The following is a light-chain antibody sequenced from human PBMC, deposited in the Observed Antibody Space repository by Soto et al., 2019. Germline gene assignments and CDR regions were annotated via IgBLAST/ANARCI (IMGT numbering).Light chain of an antibody. Sequence: EIVLTQSPGTLSLSPGERATLSCRASQSVSSSYLAWYQQKPGQAPRLLIYGASSRATGIPDRFSGSGSGTDFTLTISRREPEDFAVNYCQQYDSSPPYTFGQGPKLEIK. J-gene: IGKJ2*01. V-gene: IGKV3-20*01. CDR2: GAS. CDR1: QSVSSSY. CDR3: QQYDSSPPYT.